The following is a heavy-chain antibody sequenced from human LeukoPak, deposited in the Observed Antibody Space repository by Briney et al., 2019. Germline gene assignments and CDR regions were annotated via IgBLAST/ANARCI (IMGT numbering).Heavy chain of an antibody. Sequence: GGTLRLSCAASGFTFGDYYMSWIRQPPGKGLEWVSYISTSGSTIYYAASVKARFTISRDNANNSLYLQTNSLSAEDTAVDYCARAGFYYFGMDVWGQGTTVTVSS. J-gene: IGHJ6*01. V-gene: IGHV3-11*01. CDR3: ARAGFYYFGMDV. CDR2: ISTSGSTI. CDR1: GFTFGDYY.